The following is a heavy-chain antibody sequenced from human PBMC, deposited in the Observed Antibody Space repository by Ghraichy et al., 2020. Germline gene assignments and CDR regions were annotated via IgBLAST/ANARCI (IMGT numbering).Heavy chain of an antibody. Sequence: ASVKVSCKASGYTFTSYYMHWVRQAPGQGLEWMGIINPSGGSTSYAQKFQGRVTMTRDTSTSTVYMELSSLRSEDTAVYYCARVVKQQAKNNWFDPWGQGTLVTVSS. CDR2: INPSGGST. J-gene: IGHJ5*02. CDR1: GYTFTSYY. CDR3: ARVVKQQAKNNWFDP. D-gene: IGHD6-13*01. V-gene: IGHV1-46*01.